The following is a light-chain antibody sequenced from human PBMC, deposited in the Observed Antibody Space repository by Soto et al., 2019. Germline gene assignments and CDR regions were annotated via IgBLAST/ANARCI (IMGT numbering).Light chain of an antibody. CDR2: DAS. CDR3: PQRSNWPFT. J-gene: IGKJ3*01. CDR1: RSVSRY. Sequence: EIVLTQSPATLSLSPGERATLSCRASRSVSRYLAWYQQKPCQAPRLLVSDASNRATGIPPRFSGSGSGTDFSLTISTLEPEDFAVYYCPQRSNWPFTFGPGNKVDIK. V-gene: IGKV3-11*01.